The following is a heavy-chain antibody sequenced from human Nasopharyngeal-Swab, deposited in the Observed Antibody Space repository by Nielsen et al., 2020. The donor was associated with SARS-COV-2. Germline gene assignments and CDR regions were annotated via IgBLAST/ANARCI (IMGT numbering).Heavy chain of an antibody. D-gene: IGHD1-20*01. V-gene: IGHV4-34*01. CDR1: GGSFSGYY. Sequence: SETLSLTCAVSGGSFSGYYWSWIRQSPGKGLEWIGEINHSGSINYNLSLKSRVTISVETSKNQFSLKLSSVTAADTAVYYCARGRGITVTTPSPVFDYWGQGTLVIVSS. CDR3: ARGRGITVTTPSPVFDY. J-gene: IGHJ4*02. CDR2: INHSGSI.